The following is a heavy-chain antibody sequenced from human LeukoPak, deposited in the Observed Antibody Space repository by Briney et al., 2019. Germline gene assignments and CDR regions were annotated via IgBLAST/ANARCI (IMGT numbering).Heavy chain of an antibody. D-gene: IGHD3-16*01. CDR2: IYYSGST. CDR1: GGSISSGGYY. V-gene: IGHV4-31*03. Sequence: SETLSLTCTVSGGSISSGGYYWSWIRQHPGKGLEWIGYIYYSGSTDYNPSLKSRVTISVDTSKNQFSLKLSSVTAADTAVYYCARAPRGEAPYYFDYWGQGTLVTVSS. J-gene: IGHJ4*02. CDR3: ARAPRGEAPYYFDY.